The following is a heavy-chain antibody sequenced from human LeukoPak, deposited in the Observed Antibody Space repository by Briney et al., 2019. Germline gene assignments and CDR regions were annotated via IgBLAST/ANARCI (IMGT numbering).Heavy chain of an antibody. D-gene: IGHD6-13*01. J-gene: IGHJ3*02. CDR1: GFIFSDHY. Sequence: PGGSLRLSCAASGFIFSDHYMDWVRQAPGKGLEWIGSIYYSGSTYYNPSLKSRVTISVDTSKNQFSLKLSSVTAADTAVYYCAKPEQTPDAFDIWGQGTMVTVSS. CDR2: IYYSGST. V-gene: IGHV4-38-2*01. CDR3: AKPEQTPDAFDI.